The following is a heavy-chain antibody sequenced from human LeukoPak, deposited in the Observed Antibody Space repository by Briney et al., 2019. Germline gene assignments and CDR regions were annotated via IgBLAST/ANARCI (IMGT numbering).Heavy chain of an antibody. J-gene: IGHJ4*02. V-gene: IGHV1-18*01. CDR3: ARDTDYYGSGSYFSFSDY. CDR2: ISACNGNT. D-gene: IGHD3-10*01. Sequence: ASVKVSCKASGYTFTNYGFSWVRQAPGQGLEWMGWISACNGNTNYAQKLQGRVTMTTDTSTSTAYMELRSLRSDDTAVYYCARDTDYYGSGSYFSFSDYWGQGTPVTVSS. CDR1: GYTFTNYG.